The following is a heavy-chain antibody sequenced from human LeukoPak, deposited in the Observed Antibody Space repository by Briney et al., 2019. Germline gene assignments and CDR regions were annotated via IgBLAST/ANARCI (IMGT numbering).Heavy chain of an antibody. Sequence: SETLSLTCTVSGGSISSSSYYWGWIRQPPGKGLEWIGYIYYSGSTNYNPSLKSRVTISVDTSKNQFSLKLSSVTAADTAVYYCVRQDVGATTLGYWGQGTLVTVSS. CDR2: IYYSGST. CDR3: VRQDVGATTLGY. CDR1: GGSISSSSYY. V-gene: IGHV4-61*05. D-gene: IGHD1-26*01. J-gene: IGHJ4*02.